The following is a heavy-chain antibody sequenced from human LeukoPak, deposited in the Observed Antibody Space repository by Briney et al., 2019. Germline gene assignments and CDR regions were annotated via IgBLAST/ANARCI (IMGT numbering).Heavy chain of an antibody. D-gene: IGHD3-22*01. J-gene: IGHJ4*02. CDR2: IYHSGST. CDR1: GGSISSGGYY. Sequence: SQTLSLTCTVSGGSISSGGYYWSWIRRPPGKGLEWIGYIYHSGSTYYNPSLKSRVTISVDRSKNQFSLKLSSVTAADTAVYYCSRTYYYDSSGPSFDYWGQGTLVTVSS. CDR3: SRTYYYDSSGPSFDY. V-gene: IGHV4-30-2*01.